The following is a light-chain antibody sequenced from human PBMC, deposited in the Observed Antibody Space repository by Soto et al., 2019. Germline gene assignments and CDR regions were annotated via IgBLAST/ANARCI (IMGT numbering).Light chain of an antibody. CDR1: QSISRY. Sequence: EIVLTQSPATLSLSPGERATLSCRASQSISRYLAWYQQKPGQAPRLLIYDASNRATGIPARFSGSGSGTDFTLTISGLEPEDFAVYYCQQRSEWPLTFGGGTKVEIK. J-gene: IGKJ4*01. CDR2: DAS. V-gene: IGKV3-11*01. CDR3: QQRSEWPLT.